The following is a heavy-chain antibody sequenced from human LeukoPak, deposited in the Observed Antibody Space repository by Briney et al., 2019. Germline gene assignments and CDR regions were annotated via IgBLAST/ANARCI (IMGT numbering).Heavy chain of an antibody. Sequence: SETLSLTCAASGGSFSGYYWSWIRQPPGQGLEWIGEINHSGSTNYNPSLKSRVTISVDTSKNQFSLKLSSVTAAHTAVYYCARGRYYGSGSYYNVLDLDYWGQGTLVTVSS. CDR1: GGSFSGYY. CDR2: INHSGST. CDR3: ARGRYYGSGSYYNVLDLDY. J-gene: IGHJ4*02. V-gene: IGHV4-34*01. D-gene: IGHD3-10*01.